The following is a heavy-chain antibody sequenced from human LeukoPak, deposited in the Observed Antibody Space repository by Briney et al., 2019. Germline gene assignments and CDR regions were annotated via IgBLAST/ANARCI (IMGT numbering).Heavy chain of an antibody. V-gene: IGHV4-59*01. CDR2: IYYSGST. J-gene: IGHJ4*02. CDR3: ARFIAAAGFDY. Sequence: SETLSLTCTVSGGSISSYYWSRIRQPPGKGLEWIGYIYYSGSTNYNPSLKSRVTISVDTSKNQFSLKLSSVTAADTAVYYCARFIAAAGFDYWGQGTLVTVSS. D-gene: IGHD6-13*01. CDR1: GGSISSYY.